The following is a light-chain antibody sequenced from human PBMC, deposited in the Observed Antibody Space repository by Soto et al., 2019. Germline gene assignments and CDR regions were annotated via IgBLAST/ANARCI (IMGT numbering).Light chain of an antibody. Sequence: QSVLTQPASVSGSPGQSITISCTGAGSDDVPYNYVSWYQQHPGKAPKLIIYEVNNRPSGVSNRFSGSKSGSTASLTISGLQAEDEADYYCSSHKTSTNTLVFGGGTKLIVL. J-gene: IGLJ2*01. V-gene: IGLV2-14*01. CDR1: GSDDVPYNY. CDR2: EVN. CDR3: SSHKTSTNTLV.